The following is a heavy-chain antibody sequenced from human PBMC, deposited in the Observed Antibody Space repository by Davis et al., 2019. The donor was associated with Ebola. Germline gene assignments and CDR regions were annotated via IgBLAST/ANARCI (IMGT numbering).Heavy chain of an antibody. Sequence: GGSLRLSCAASGFTFSSYGMHWVRQAPGKGLEWVANIKQDGSEKYYVDSVKGRFTISRDNAKNSLYLQMNSLRAEDTAVYYCARRTTFSDYWGQGTLVTVSS. CDR1: GFTFSSYG. D-gene: IGHD2/OR15-2a*01. V-gene: IGHV3-7*01. J-gene: IGHJ4*02. CDR2: IKQDGSEK. CDR3: ARRTTFSDY.